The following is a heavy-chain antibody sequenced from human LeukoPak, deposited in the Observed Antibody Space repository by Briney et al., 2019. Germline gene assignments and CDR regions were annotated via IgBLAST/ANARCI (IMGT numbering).Heavy chain of an antibody. V-gene: IGHV3-21*04. CDR3: AKDLLPSVPAAFDY. D-gene: IGHD2-2*01. J-gene: IGHJ4*02. CDR1: GFTFSSYS. CDR2: ISSSSSYI. Sequence: GGSLRLSCAASGFTFSSYSMNWVRQAPGKGLEWVSSISSSSSYIYYADSVKGRFTISRDNAKNSLYLQMNSLRAEDTAVYYCAKDLLPSVPAAFDYWGQGTLVTVSS.